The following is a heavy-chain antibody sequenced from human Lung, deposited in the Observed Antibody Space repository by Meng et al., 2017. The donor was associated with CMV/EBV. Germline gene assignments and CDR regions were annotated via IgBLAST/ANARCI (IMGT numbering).Heavy chain of an antibody. CDR1: GFTFSSYW. Sequence: SCAASGFTFSSYWMHWVRQAPGKGLVWVSRINSDGSSTSYADSVKGRFTISRDNAKNTLYLQMNSLRAEDTAVYYCARAADLYDYYDSSGYYGYWXPGMLV. CDR3: ARAADLYDYYDSSGYYGY. CDR2: INSDGSST. D-gene: IGHD3-22*01. J-gene: IGHJ4*02. V-gene: IGHV3-74*01.